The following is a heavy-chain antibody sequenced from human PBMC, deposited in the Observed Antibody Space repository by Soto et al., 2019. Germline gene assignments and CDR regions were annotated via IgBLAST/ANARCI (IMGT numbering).Heavy chain of an antibody. CDR3: AKILVGATRPDAFDI. J-gene: IGHJ3*02. Sequence: PGGSLRLSCAASGFTFSSYGMHWVRQAPGKGLEWVAVISYDGSNKYYADSVKGRFTISRDNSKNTLYLQMNSLRAEDTAVYYCAKILVGATRPDAFDIWGQGTMVTVS. CDR2: ISYDGSNK. V-gene: IGHV3-30*18. CDR1: GFTFSSYG. D-gene: IGHD1-26*01.